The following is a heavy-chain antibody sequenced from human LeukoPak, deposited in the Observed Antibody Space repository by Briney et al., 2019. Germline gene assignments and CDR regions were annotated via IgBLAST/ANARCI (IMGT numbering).Heavy chain of an antibody. D-gene: IGHD5-18*01. CDR1: GFTFRTYT. Sequence: PGGSLRLSCAVAGFTFRTYTMNWVRQAPGKGLEWVSSISSGSSYISYADSVKGRFTISRDNAKNSLYLQMNSLRAEDTAVYYCARDRVDSAMVLAFDIWGQGTMVTVSS. CDR2: ISSGSSYI. CDR3: ARDRVDSAMVLAFDI. J-gene: IGHJ3*02. V-gene: IGHV3-21*01.